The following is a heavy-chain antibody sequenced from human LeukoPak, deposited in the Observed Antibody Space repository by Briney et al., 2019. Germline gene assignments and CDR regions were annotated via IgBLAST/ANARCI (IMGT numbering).Heavy chain of an antibody. CDR2: ISGSGGTT. D-gene: IGHD2-2*02. Sequence: GGSLRLSCAASGFTFSSYDMSWVRQAPGKGLEWVSTISGSGGTTNFADSVKGRFTISRENSKNTLYLQMNSLRATDTAKYYCAKASRRHCGTTICYTLDYWGQGTLVTVSS. J-gene: IGHJ4*02. V-gene: IGHV3-23*01. CDR1: GFTFSSYD. CDR3: AKASRRHCGTTICYTLDY.